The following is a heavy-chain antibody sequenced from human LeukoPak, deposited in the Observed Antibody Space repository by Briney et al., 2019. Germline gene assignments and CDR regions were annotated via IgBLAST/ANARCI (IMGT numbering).Heavy chain of an antibody. D-gene: IGHD3-16*02. Sequence: GASVKVSCKASGYTFTGYYMHWVRQAPGQGVEWMGWINPNSGGTNYAQKCQGGVTMTRDTSISTAYMELSRLRSDDTAVYYCARAPANYDYVWGSYREYYLDYWGQGTLVTVSS. J-gene: IGHJ4*02. CDR1: GYTFTGYY. CDR3: ARAPANYDYVWGSYREYYLDY. CDR2: INPNSGGT. V-gene: IGHV1-2*02.